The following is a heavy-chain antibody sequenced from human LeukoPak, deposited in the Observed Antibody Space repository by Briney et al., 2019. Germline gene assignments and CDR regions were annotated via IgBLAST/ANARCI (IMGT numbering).Heavy chain of an antibody. Sequence: GASVKVSCKASGYTFTGCYVHWVRLAPGQGLEWMGWINPKNGDTKYAQKFQGRVTLTRDTSTSTAYMELTGLRSDDTAVYYRARDHDCISSPIPPDWLDPWGQGTLVTVSS. D-gene: IGHD2-21*01. J-gene: IGHJ5*02. CDR1: GYTFTGCY. CDR3: ARDHDCISSPIPPDWLDP. V-gene: IGHV1-2*02. CDR2: INPKNGDT.